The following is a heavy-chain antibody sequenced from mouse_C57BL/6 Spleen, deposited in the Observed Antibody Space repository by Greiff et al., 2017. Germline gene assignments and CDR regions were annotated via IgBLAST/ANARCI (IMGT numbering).Heavy chain of an antibody. J-gene: IGHJ2*01. CDR1: GYTFTDYE. D-gene: IGHD4-1*01. CDR3: TRRGWDGSYYFDY. V-gene: IGHV1-15*01. CDR2: IDPETGGT. Sequence: VQLQQSGAELVRPGASVTLSCKASGYTFTDYEMHWVKQTPLHGLEWIGAIDPETGGTAYNQKFKGKAILTADKSSSTAYMELRSLTSEDSAVYYCTRRGWDGSYYFDYWGQGTTLTVSS.